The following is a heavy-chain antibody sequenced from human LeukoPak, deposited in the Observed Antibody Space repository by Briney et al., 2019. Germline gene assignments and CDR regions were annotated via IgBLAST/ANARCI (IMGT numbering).Heavy chain of an antibody. J-gene: IGHJ4*02. CDR1: GFTFSSYG. CDR2: IWYDGSNK. CDR3: ARADSTLLYFDY. Sequence: GGSLRLSCAASGFTFSSYGMHWVRQAPGKGLEWVAVIWYDGSNKYYADSVKGRFTISRDNSKNTLYLQMNSLRAEDTAAYYCARADSTLLYFDYWGQGTLVTVSS. V-gene: IGHV3-33*01. D-gene: IGHD3-22*01.